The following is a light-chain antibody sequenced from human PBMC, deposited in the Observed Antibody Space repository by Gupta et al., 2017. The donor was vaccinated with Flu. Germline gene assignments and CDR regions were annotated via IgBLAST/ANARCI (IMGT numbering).Light chain of an antibody. J-gene: IGLJ3*02. Sequence: SNNGRNLGAAWLQQHQRPPPKLLSCSNNRRPSGISERFSASRSGNTASLTITGLHPEDDADYYCSAYDSSLTTWVFGGATKLTVL. CDR2: SNN. CDR3: SAYDSSLTTWV. V-gene: IGLV10-54*04. CDR1: SNNGRNLG.